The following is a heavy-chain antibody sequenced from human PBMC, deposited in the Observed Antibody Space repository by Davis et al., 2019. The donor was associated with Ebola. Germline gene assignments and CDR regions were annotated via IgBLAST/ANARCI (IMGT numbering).Heavy chain of an antibody. CDR2: ISNRGAI. J-gene: IGHJ4*02. D-gene: IGHD3-16*01. CDR3: ASWGPYDYVWGSYGY. V-gene: IGHV4-4*02. CDR1: DVSSSSFDW. Sequence: MPSETLSLTCTLSDVSSSSFDWWTWVRQSPGKGLEWIGEISNRGAIDHNPTLGSRVTISVDKSNNQFSLKLSSVTAADTAVYYCASWGPYDYVWGSYGYWGQGTLVTVSS.